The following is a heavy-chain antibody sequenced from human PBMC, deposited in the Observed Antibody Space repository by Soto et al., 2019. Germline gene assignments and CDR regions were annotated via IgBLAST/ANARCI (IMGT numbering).Heavy chain of an antibody. CDR2: VTTNSDKV. CDR1: GFNFDEYA. J-gene: IGHJ3*02. CDR3: AKDNRWFGDVLSQDAFDI. D-gene: IGHD3-10*01. Sequence: QLVESGGGWVQPGRSLRLSCAASGFNFDEYAMHWVRQVPGKGLEWVSGVTTNSDKVDYADPVKGRFTVSRDNARNSLYLQTDSLRSDDTALYYCAKDNRWFGDVLSQDAFDIWGQGTMVTVSS. V-gene: IGHV3-9*01.